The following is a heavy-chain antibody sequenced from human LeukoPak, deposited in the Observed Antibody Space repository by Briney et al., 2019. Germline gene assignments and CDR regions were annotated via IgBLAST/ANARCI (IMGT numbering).Heavy chain of an antibody. CDR2: INHSGST. D-gene: IGHD3-22*01. J-gene: IGHJ3*02. CDR1: GGSFSGYY. V-gene: IGHV4-34*01. CDR3: ARGLGQTYDSSRSGVTDAFNI. Sequence: SETLSLTCAVYGGSFSGYYWSWIRQPPGKGLEWIGEINHSGSTNYNPSLKSRVTISVDTSKNQFSLKLSSVTAADTAVYYCARGLGQTYDSSRSGVTDAFNIGGQGTMVTVSS.